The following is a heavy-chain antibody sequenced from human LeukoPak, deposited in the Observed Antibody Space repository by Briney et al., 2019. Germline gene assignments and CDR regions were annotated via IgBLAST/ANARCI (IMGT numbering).Heavy chain of an antibody. V-gene: IGHV3-48*03. CDR3: ARRTTGDDY. D-gene: IGHD1-14*01. Sequence: GGSLRLSCQASGFTFSNYEMNWVRQVPGRGLEWVSYISSSGLTMYYADSVKGRFTISRDNAKNSLYLQMNSLRAEDTAVYYCARRTTGDDYWGQGTLVTVSS. J-gene: IGHJ4*02. CDR2: ISSSGLTM. CDR1: GFTFSNYE.